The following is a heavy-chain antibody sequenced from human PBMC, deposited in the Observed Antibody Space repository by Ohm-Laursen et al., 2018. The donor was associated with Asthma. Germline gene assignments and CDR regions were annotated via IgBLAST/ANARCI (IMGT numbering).Heavy chain of an antibody. CDR3: ARVFLGGDYDYYYGMDV. J-gene: IGHJ6*02. D-gene: IGHD3-16*01. CDR2: IIPIFGTA. CDR1: GGTFSSYA. V-gene: IGHV1-69*13. Sequence: SVKVSCKSSGGTFSSYAISWVRQAPGQGLEWMGGIIPIFGTANYAQKFQGRVTITADESTSTAYMELSSLRSEDTAVYYCARVFLGGDYDYYYGMDVWGQGTTVTVSS.